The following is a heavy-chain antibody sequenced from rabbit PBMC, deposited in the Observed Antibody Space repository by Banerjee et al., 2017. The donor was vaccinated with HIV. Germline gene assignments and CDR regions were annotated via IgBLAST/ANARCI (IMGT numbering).Heavy chain of an antibody. J-gene: IGHJ4*01. CDR2: IATGDGST. D-gene: IGHD1-1*01. CDR3: ARGNTYNFHL. Sequence: QEQLEEAGGGLVKPGGTLTLTCKASGFTLSSSYYMCWVRQAPGKGLELIGCIATGDGSTYYASWAKGRFTITRSTSLSTVTLQLPSLTAADTATYFCARGNTYNFHLLGPGTLVTVS. V-gene: IGHV1S43*01. CDR1: GFTLSSSYY.